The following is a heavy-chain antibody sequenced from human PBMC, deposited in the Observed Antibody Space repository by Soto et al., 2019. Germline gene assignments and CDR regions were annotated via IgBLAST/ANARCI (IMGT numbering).Heavy chain of an antibody. Sequence: QVQLVQSGAEVKKPGASVKVSCKTSGYTFTTYPMHWVRQAPGQRLEWMGWINAGNGNTKYSQKFQGRVTITRDTSASTAYMELSSLRSEDTAVYYCARGLTMVRGLILDAFDMCGQGTMVTVSS. CDR2: INAGNGNT. CDR1: GYTFTTYP. CDR3: ARGLTMVRGLILDAFDM. V-gene: IGHV1-3*01. J-gene: IGHJ3*02. D-gene: IGHD3-10*01.